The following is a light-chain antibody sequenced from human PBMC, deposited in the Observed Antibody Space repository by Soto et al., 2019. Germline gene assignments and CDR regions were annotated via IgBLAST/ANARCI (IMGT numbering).Light chain of an antibody. CDR1: SSDVGGYNY. V-gene: IGLV2-8*01. CDR3: SSYAGSNNYV. Sequence: QSVLTQPASVSGSPGQSITISCTGTSSDVGGYNYVSWYQQHPGKAPKLMIYEVTNRPSGVPDRFSGYKSGNTASLTVSGLQAEDEADYYCSSYAGSNNYVFGTGTKVTVL. CDR2: EVT. J-gene: IGLJ1*01.